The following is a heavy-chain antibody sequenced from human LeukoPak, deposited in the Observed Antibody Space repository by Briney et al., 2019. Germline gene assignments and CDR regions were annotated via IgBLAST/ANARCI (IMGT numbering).Heavy chain of an antibody. V-gene: IGHV3-15*01. CDR3: ATEYYGAYNF. D-gene: IGHD4-17*01. CDR1: GFTFNNAW. J-gene: IGHJ4*02. CDR2: IKSKSDGGTT. Sequence: GVALRLSCSASGFTFNNAWMSWVRQAPGKGLEWVGRIKSKSDGGTTDYAAPVKGRFTISRDDSTNTLYLQMNSLKTEDTAVYFCATEYYGAYNFWGQGTLVTVSS.